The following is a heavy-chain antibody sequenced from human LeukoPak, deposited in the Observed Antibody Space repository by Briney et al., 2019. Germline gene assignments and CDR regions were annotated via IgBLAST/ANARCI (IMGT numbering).Heavy chain of an antibody. V-gene: IGHV4-39*01. CDR3: ARRASVDGNWPRPLDY. CDR2: IYYSGST. Sequence: KPSETLSLTCTVSGGSISSSNYYWGWIRQPPGKGLEWIGNIYYSGSTYYKPSLKTRVTISVDTSKNQFSLKLTSVTAADTAVYYCARRASVDGNWPRPLDYWGQGSLVTVSS. J-gene: IGHJ4*02. D-gene: IGHD6-19*01. CDR1: GGSISSSNYY.